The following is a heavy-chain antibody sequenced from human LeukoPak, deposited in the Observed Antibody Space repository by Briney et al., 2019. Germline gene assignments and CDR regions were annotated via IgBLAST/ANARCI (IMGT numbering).Heavy chain of an antibody. D-gene: IGHD1-26*01. CDR3: AKVASGSYYNWPFDY. CDR1: GGSFSSGYYC. V-gene: IGHV4-39*07. J-gene: IGHJ4*02. Sequence: SETLSLTCSISGGSFSSGYYCWGWVRQPPGKGLEWIGSIYYSGNTYYKSSLKSRVTIAVDTSKNQFSLKLMSVTAADTAVYYCAKVASGSYYNWPFDYWGQGTLVTVSS. CDR2: IYYSGNT.